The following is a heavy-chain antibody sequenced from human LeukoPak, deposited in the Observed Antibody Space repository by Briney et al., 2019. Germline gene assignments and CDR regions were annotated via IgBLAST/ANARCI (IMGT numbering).Heavy chain of an antibody. V-gene: IGHV4-34*01. CDR1: GGSLSGYS. D-gene: IGHD3-22*01. CDR2: ITPGGIA. CDR3: ARSSRNVDSSAYSFRY. Sequence: SETLSLICAVNGGSLSGYSLNWIRQPPGKGLEWIGEITPGGIANSNPSLKSRVIMSVDTFQNQFSLKMTSLTAADTAVYYCARSSRNVDSSAYSFRYWGQGNLDTL. J-gene: IGHJ1*01.